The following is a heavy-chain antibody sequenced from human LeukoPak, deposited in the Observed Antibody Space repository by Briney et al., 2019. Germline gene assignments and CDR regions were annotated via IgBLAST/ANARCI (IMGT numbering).Heavy chain of an antibody. V-gene: IGHV4-39*07. CDR3: SRVLQSAFDY. Sequence: SETLSLTCTVSGGSISSSSYYWGWLRQPPGKGLEWIGSIYYSGSTYYNPSLKSRVTISVDTSKNQFSLKLSSVTAADTAVYYCSRVLQSAFDYWGQGTLVTVSS. CDR1: GGSISSSSYY. CDR2: IYYSGST. J-gene: IGHJ4*02.